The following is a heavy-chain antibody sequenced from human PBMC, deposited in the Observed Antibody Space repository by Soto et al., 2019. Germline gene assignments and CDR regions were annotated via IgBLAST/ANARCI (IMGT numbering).Heavy chain of an antibody. CDR2: INGNGRSI. V-gene: IGHV3-11*01. Sequence: QVQLVESGGGLVKPGGSLRLSCATSGFIFSDYYMHWIRQAPGKGLEWISCINGNGRSIQYAASAKGRFTISRDNAKNSLYLQMNSLRAEDTALYFCARGFDADARKDFDYWGQGTLVTVSS. CDR3: ARGFDADARKDFDY. J-gene: IGHJ4*02. CDR1: GFIFSDYY.